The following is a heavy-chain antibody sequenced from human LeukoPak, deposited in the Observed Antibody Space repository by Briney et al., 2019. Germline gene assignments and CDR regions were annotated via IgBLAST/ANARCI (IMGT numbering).Heavy chain of an antibody. J-gene: IGHJ6*02. V-gene: IGHV3-23*01. D-gene: IGHD6-6*01. Sequence: GGSLRLSCGASGFTFSSYAMNWVRQAPGKGLEWVSVISGSGGNTYYADSVKGRFTVSRDNSKNTLCLQMNSLRAEDTAVYYCAKGSYSSSSSVRHGLDVWGQGTTVTVSS. CDR2: ISGSGGNT. CDR1: GFTFSSYA. CDR3: AKGSYSSSSSVRHGLDV.